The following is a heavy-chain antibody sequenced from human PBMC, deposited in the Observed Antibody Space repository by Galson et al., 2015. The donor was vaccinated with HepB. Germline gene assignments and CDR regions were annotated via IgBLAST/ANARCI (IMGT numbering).Heavy chain of an antibody. D-gene: IGHD1-14*01. CDR2: TYYRSKWYN. V-gene: IGHV6-1*01. J-gene: IGHJ2*01. Sequence: CAISGDSVSCNSAAWNWVRQSPSRGLEWLGKTYYRSKWYNDYAVSVKSRVTINPDTSKNQFSLQLNSVTPEDTAVYYCARGVRRYFDLWGRGTLVTVSS. CDR3: ARGVRRYFDL. CDR1: GDSVSCNSAA.